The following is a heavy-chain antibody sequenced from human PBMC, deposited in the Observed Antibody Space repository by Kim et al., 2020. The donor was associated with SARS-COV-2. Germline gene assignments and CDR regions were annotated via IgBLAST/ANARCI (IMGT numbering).Heavy chain of an antibody. V-gene: IGHV3-23*03. Sequence: ADPVKGRFTISRDNSKHTLYLQMNSLRAEDTAVYYCVASSGYVSTGRGDYWGQGTLVTVSS. D-gene: IGHD5-18*01. CDR3: VASSGYVSTGRGDY. J-gene: IGHJ4*02.